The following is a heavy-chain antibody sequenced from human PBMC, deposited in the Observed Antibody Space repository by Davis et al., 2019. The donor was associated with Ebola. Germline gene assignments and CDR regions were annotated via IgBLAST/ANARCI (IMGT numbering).Heavy chain of an antibody. CDR2: IYYSGST. J-gene: IGHJ4*02. Sequence: SETLSLTCTVSGGSISSSSYYWGWIRQPPGKGLEWIGSIYYSGSTYYNPSLKSRVTISVDTSKNQFSLKLSSVTAADTAVYYCAREGYDSSGYRSDWGQGTLVTVSS. V-gene: IGHV4-39*07. CDR3: AREGYDSSGYRSD. CDR1: GGSISSSSYY. D-gene: IGHD3-22*01.